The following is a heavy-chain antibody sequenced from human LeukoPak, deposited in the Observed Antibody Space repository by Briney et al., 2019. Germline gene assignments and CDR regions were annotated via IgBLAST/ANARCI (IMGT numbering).Heavy chain of an antibody. CDR3: ARDGDSYGPTHIDY. J-gene: IGHJ4*02. Sequence: ASVKVSCKASGYTFTSYDINWVRQATGQGLEWMGWMNPNSGNTNYAQKLQGRVTMTTDTSTSTAYMELRSLRSDDTAVYYCARDGDSYGPTHIDYWGQGTLVTVSS. D-gene: IGHD5-18*01. CDR2: MNPNSGNT. CDR1: GYTFTSYD. V-gene: IGHV1-18*01.